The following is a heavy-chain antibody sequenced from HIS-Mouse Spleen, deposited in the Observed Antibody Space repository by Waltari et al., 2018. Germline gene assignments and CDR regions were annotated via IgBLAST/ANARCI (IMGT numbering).Heavy chain of an antibody. Sequence: EVQLVESGGGLVQPGRSLRLSCAASGFTFADYPMHRVRQAPGKGLEWVSGISWNSGSIGYADSVKGRFTISRDNAKNSLYLQMNSLRAEDTALYYCARSPTVYFDYWGQGTLVTVSS. CDR2: ISWNSGSI. V-gene: IGHV3-9*01. CDR3: ARSPTVYFDY. CDR1: GFTFADYP. J-gene: IGHJ4*02. D-gene: IGHD1-1*01.